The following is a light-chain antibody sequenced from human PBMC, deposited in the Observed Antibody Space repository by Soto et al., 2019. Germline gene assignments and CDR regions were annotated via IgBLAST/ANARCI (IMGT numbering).Light chain of an antibody. CDR1: SSNIGNNA. J-gene: IGLJ3*02. Sequence: QSVLTQPPSVSEAPRQRVTISCSGSSSNIGNNAVNWYQQLPGKAPKLLIYYDDLLPSGVSDRFSGSKSGTSASLAISGLQSKDEADYYCAAWDDSLNGPVFGGGTKHRP. V-gene: IGLV1-36*01. CDR2: YDD. CDR3: AAWDDSLNGPV.